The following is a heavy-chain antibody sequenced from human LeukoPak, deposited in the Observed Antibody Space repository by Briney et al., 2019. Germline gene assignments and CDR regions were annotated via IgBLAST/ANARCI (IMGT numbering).Heavy chain of an antibody. Sequence: GESLKISCKGSGYSFTSYWIGWVRQMPGKGLEWMGIIYPGDSDTRYSPSFQGQVTISADKSISTAYLQWSSLKASDTAMYYCARGGYCSGGSCYVSSYFDYWGQGTLVTVSS. D-gene: IGHD2-15*01. CDR1: GYSFTSYW. CDR3: ARGGYCSGGSCYVSSYFDY. J-gene: IGHJ4*02. V-gene: IGHV5-51*01. CDR2: IYPGDSDT.